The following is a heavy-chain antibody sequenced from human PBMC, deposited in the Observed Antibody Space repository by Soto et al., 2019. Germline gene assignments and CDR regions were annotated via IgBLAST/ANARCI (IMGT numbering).Heavy chain of an antibody. J-gene: IGHJ6*03. Sequence: GASVKVSCKASGYTFTSYGISWVRQAPGQGFEWMGWISAYNGNTNYAQKLQGRVTMTTDTSTSTAYMELRSLRSDDTAVYYCAFTTVPERIYYYYYMDVWGKGTTVTVSS. V-gene: IGHV1-18*01. CDR2: ISAYNGNT. D-gene: IGHD4-17*01. CDR1: GYTFTSYG. CDR3: AFTTVPERIYYYYYMDV.